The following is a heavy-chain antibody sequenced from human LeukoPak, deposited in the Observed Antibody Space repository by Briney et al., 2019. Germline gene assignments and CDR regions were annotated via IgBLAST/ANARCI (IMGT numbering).Heavy chain of an antibody. CDR2: IYYSGST. D-gene: IGHD3-22*01. CDR3: ARVDSGGYHSDY. Sequence: KPSETLSLTCTVSGGSIRSSSYYWGWIRQPPGKGLEWNGSIYYSGSTYYNPSLKSRVTISVDTSKNQFSLKLSSVTAADTGVYYCARVDSGGYHSDYWGQGTLVTVSS. J-gene: IGHJ4*02. V-gene: IGHV4-39*07. CDR1: GGSIRSSSYY.